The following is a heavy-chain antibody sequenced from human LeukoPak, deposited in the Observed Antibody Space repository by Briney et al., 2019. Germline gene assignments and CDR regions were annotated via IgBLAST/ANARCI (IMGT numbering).Heavy chain of an antibody. CDR1: GFTFSNYW. D-gene: IGHD2-2*01. Sequence: GGSLRLSCAASGFTFSNYWMTWVRQAPGKGLEWVANIKQDGSEKYYVDSVKGRFTISRDNAKNSLYLQMNSLRAEDTAVYYCARDRGYCSSTSCPSLDYWGQGTLVTVSS. CDR3: ARDRGYCSSTSCPSLDY. V-gene: IGHV3-7*03. J-gene: IGHJ4*02. CDR2: IKQDGSEK.